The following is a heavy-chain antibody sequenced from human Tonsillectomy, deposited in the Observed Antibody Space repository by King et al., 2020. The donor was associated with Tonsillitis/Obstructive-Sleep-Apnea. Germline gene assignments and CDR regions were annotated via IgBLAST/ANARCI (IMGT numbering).Heavy chain of an antibody. V-gene: IGHV3-30*18. J-gene: IGHJ5*02. CDR1: GFTFSNYG. Sequence: VQLVESGGGVVQPGRSLRLSCAASGFTFSNYGMHWVRQAPGKGLEWVAVISYDGSNKNYADSVKGRFTISRDNSKNTLYLQMNSLRAEDTAVYYCAKDNYDFWSVNWFDPWGQGTLVIVSS. CDR2: ISYDGSNK. CDR3: AKDNYDFWSVNWFDP. D-gene: IGHD3-3*01.